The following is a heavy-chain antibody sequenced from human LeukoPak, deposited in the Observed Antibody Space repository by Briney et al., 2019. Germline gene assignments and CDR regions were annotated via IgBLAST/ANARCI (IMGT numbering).Heavy chain of an antibody. CDR3: ARNARGPGDY. CDR2: IKEDGSEK. V-gene: IGHV3-7*01. J-gene: IGHJ4*02. D-gene: IGHD2-2*01. Sequence: PGGSLRLSCAASGFTFSNHGMNWVRQAPGKGLEWVANIKEDGSEKYYVDSVKGRFTISRDNAKNSVYLQMNSLRAEDTAIYYCARNARGPGDYWGQGTVVTVSS. CDR1: GFTFSNHG.